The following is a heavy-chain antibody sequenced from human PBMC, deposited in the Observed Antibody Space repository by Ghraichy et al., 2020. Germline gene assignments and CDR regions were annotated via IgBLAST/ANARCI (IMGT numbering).Heavy chain of an antibody. J-gene: IGHJ5*02. Sequence: SVKVSCKASGGTFSSYTISWVRQAPGQGLEWMGRIIPILGIANYAQKFQGRVTITADKSTSTAYMELSSLRSEDTAVYYCARDTSCIAAAGRPCYNWFDPWGQGTLVTVSS. CDR1: GGTFSSYT. D-gene: IGHD6-13*01. V-gene: IGHV1-69*04. CDR2: IIPILGIA. CDR3: ARDTSCIAAAGRPCYNWFDP.